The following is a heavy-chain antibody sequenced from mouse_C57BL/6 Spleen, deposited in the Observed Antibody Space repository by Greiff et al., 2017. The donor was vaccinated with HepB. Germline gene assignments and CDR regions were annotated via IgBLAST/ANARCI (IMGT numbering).Heavy chain of an antibody. D-gene: IGHD2-3*01. V-gene: IGHV3-6*01. J-gene: IGHJ2*01. CDR3: ARADGYLDY. Sequence: DVKLQESGPGLVKPSQSLSLTCSVTGYSITSGYYWNWIRQFPGNKREWMGYISYDGSNNYNPSLKNRISITRDTSKNQFFLKLNSVTTEDTATYYCARADGYLDYWGQGTTLTVSS. CDR2: ISYDGSN. CDR1: GYSITSGYY.